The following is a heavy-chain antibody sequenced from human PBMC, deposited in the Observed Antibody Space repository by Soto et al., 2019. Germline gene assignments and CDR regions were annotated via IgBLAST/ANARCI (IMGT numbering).Heavy chain of an antibody. CDR1: GGSFSGYY. CDR2: INHSGST. V-gene: IGHV4-34*01. D-gene: IGHD4-17*01. CDR3: ARGFPTTVTTGYYYYYMDV. Sequence: QVQLQQWGAGLLKPSETLSLTCAVYGGSFSGYYWSGIRQPPGKGLEWIGEINHSGSTNYNPSLKSRVTISVDTSKNQFSPKLSSVTDADTAVYYCARGFPTTVTTGYYYYYMDVWGKGTTVTVPS. J-gene: IGHJ6*03.